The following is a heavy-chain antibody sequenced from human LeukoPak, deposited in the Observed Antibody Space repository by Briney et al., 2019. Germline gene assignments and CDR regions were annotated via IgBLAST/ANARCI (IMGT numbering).Heavy chain of an antibody. J-gene: IGHJ5*02. CDR1: GYTFTSYA. CDR2: IHVGNGDT. V-gene: IGHV1-3*01. CDR3: ARDHFVGAAPFDP. Sequence: ASVKVSCKASGYTFTSYAMHWVRQAPGQGPEWMGWIHVGNGDTVVSQNFQGRVTITRDTSASTVYMELSSLRSEDTALYYCARDHFVGAAPFDPWGQGTLVIVSA. D-gene: IGHD1-26*01.